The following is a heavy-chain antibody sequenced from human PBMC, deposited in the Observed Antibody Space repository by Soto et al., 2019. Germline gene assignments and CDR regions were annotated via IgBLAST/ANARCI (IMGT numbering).Heavy chain of an antibody. CDR3: ARDGPYSYANPNAGNGVDS. J-gene: IGHJ4*02. Sequence: QVQLQESGPGLVKPSETLSLTCTVSGGSVRSGSYYWSWIRQPPGKGLEWIGYIYYSGTTSYNPSLESRVTISVDTSNNQFSLKMSSVTAADTAVYYCARDGPYSYANPNAGNGVDSWGQVTLLTFYS. CDR1: GGSVRSGSYY. D-gene: IGHD3-16*01. CDR2: IYYSGTT. V-gene: IGHV4-61*01.